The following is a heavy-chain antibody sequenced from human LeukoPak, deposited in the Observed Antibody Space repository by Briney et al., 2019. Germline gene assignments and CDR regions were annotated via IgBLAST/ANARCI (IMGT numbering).Heavy chain of an antibody. CDR3: ARDQAYYYDSSGYCDY. CDR1: GFTFSSYE. V-gene: IGHV3-48*03. D-gene: IGHD3-22*01. Sequence: PGGSLRLSCAASGFTFSSYEMNWVRQAPGKGLEWVSYISSSGSTIYYADSVKGRFTISRDNAKNSLYLQMNSLRAEDTAVYYCARDQAYYYDSSGYCDYWGQGTLVTVSS. CDR2: ISSSGSTI. J-gene: IGHJ4*02.